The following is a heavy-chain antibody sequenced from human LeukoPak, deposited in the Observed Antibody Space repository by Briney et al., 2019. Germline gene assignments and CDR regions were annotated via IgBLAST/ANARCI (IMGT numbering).Heavy chain of an antibody. CDR3: ARDGGIAAAAY. CDR1: GFTFSSYE. V-gene: IGHV3-48*03. CDR2: ISSSGSTI. Sequence: GGSLRLSCAASGFTFSSYEMNWVRQAPGKGLEWVSYISSSGSTIYYADSVKGRFTISRDNAKNSLYLQMNSLRAEDTAVYYCARDGGIAAAAYWGQGTLVTVSS. J-gene: IGHJ4*02. D-gene: IGHD6-13*01.